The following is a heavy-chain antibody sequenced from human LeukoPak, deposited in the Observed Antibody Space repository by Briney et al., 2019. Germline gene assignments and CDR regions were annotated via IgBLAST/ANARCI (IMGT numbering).Heavy chain of an antibody. V-gene: IGHV1-2*02. CDR1: GYTFTGYY. CDR2: INPNSGGT. D-gene: IGHD5-12*01. Sequence: ASVKVSCKASGYTFTGYYMHWVRQAPGQGLEWMGWINPNSGGTNYAQKFQGRVTMTRDTSISTAYMELSRLRSDDAAVYYCARDSNSLGYGWYYYGMDVWGQGTTVTVSS. J-gene: IGHJ6*02. CDR3: ARDSNSLGYGWYYYGMDV.